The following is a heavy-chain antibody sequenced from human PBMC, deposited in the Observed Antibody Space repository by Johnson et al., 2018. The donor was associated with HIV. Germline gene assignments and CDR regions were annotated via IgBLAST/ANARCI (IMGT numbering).Heavy chain of an antibody. J-gene: IGHJ3*02. D-gene: IGHD1-26*01. Sequence: VQLVESGGGVVQPGGSLRLSCAASGFSFSSYAMHWVRQAPGKGLEWVAVVSYDGSERYYADSVQGRFTISRDNSKNTLYLQMNSLRAEDTAVYYCAREWDPRTPDAFDIWGQGTMVTVSS. CDR1: GFSFSSYA. CDR3: AREWDPRTPDAFDI. V-gene: IGHV3-30*04. CDR2: VSYDGSER.